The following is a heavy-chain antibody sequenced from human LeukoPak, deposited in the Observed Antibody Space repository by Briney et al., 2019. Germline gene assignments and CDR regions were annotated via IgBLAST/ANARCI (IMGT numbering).Heavy chain of an antibody. J-gene: IGHJ4*02. D-gene: IGHD6-19*01. V-gene: IGHV4-59*01. CDR1: GGSISSYY. CDR2: IYYSGST. CDR3: ARATYSSGWGTSDY. Sequence: SETLSLTCTVSGGSISSYYWSWIRQPPGKGLEWIGYIYYSGSTNYNPSLQSRVTISVDTSKSQFSLKLSSVTAADTAVYYCARATYSSGWGTSDYWGRRTLVTVSS.